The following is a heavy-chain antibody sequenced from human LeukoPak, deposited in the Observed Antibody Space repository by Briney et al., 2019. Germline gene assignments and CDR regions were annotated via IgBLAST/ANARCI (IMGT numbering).Heavy chain of an antibody. J-gene: IGHJ4*02. Sequence: GGSLRLSCAASGFTFSSYEMNRVRQAPGKGLEWVSYISSSGSTIYYADSVKGRFTISRDNSKNTLYLQMNSLRAEDTAVYYCAKDHPLIGAARPLYDYWGQGTLVTVSS. D-gene: IGHD6-6*01. CDR2: ISSSGSTI. V-gene: IGHV3-48*03. CDR1: GFTFSSYE. CDR3: AKDHPLIGAARPLYDY.